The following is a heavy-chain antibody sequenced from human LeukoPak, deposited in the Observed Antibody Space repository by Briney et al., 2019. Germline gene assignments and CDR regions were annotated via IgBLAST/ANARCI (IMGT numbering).Heavy chain of an antibody. Sequence: SRRLSCAASGFTFSSYGMHWVRQAPGKGLEWVAVISYDGSNKYYADSVKGRFTISRDNSKNTLYLQMNSLRAEDTAVYYCARVKSTFYDMDVWGQGTTVPVSS. CDR1: GFTFSSYG. CDR2: ISYDGSNK. CDR3: ARVKSTFYDMDV. J-gene: IGHJ6*02. V-gene: IGHV3-30*03. D-gene: IGHD2/OR15-2a*01.